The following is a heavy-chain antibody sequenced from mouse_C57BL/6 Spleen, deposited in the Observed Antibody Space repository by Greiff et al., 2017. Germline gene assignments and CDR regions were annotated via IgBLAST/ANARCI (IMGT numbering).Heavy chain of an antibody. Sequence: VKLQQPGAELVMPGASVKLSCKASGYTFTSYWMHWVKQRPGQGLEWIGEIDPSDSYTNYNQKFKGKSTLTVDKSSSTAYMQLSSLTSEDSAVYYCARAYDSCYRYFDVWGTGTTVTVSS. CDR3: ARAYDSCYRYFDV. J-gene: IGHJ1*03. CDR1: GYTFTSYW. V-gene: IGHV1-69*01. D-gene: IGHD2-12*01. CDR2: IDPSDSYT.